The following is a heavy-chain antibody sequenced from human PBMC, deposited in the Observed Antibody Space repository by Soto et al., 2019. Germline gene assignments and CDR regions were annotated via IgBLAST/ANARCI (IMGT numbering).Heavy chain of an antibody. CDR2: IIPIFGTA. D-gene: IGHD3-10*01. Sequence: SVKVSCKASGGTFSSYAISWVRQAPGQGLEWMGGIIPIFGTANYAQKFQGRVTITADESTSTAYMELSSLRSEDTAVYYCASTVSVVRGVISPSYYYYYGMDVWGQGTTVTVSS. CDR1: GGTFSSYA. J-gene: IGHJ6*02. CDR3: ASTVSVVRGVISPSYYYYYGMDV. V-gene: IGHV1-69*13.